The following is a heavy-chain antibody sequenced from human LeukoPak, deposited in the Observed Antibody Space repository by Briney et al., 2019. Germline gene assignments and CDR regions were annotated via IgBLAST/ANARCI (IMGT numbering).Heavy chain of an antibody. V-gene: IGHV1-69-2*01. J-gene: IGHJ4*02. D-gene: IGHD1-26*01. CDR3: ATVPDGGSYSEGAY. CDR1: GYTFTDYY. Sequence: ASVKVSCKVSGYTFTDYYMHWVQQAPGKGLEWMGLVDPEDGETIYAEKFQGRATITADTSTDTAYMELSSLRSEDTAVYYCATVPDGGSYSEGAYWGQGTLVTVSS. CDR2: VDPEDGET.